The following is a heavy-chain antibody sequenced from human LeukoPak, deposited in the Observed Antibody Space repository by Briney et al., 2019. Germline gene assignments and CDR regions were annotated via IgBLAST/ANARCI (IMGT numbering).Heavy chain of an antibody. Sequence: GGSLRLSCAASGFTFSSYAMSWVRQAPGKGLEWVSAISGSGGSTYYADSVKGRFTISRDNAKNSLYLQMNSLRAEDTAVYYCARHNAIAAAGTHLDYWGQGTLVTVSS. CDR1: GFTFSSYA. CDR3: ARHNAIAAAGTHLDY. CDR2: ISGSGGST. D-gene: IGHD6-13*01. J-gene: IGHJ4*02. V-gene: IGHV3-23*01.